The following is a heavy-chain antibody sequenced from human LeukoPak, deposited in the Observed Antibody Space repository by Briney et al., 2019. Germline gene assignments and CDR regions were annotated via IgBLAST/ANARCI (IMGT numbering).Heavy chain of an antibody. CDR2: IRDSGSGT. Sequence: GGSLRLSCAASEFTFSSYAMSWVRQAPGKGLEWVSSIRDSGSGTNDADSVKGRFTISRDNSRNTLYLQMNSLRVEDTAVYYCAELGITMIGGVWGKGTTVTISS. CDR1: EFTFSSYA. V-gene: IGHV3-23*01. J-gene: IGHJ6*04. D-gene: IGHD3-10*02. CDR3: AELGITMIGGV.